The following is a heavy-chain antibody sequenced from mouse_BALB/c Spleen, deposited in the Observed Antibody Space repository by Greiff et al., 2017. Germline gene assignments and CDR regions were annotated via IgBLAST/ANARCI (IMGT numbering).Heavy chain of an antibody. CDR3: ARSGRYDGYYFDY. V-gene: IGHV1-69*01. CDR1: GYTFTDYW. D-gene: IGHD2-14*01. CDR2: IDTSDSYT. J-gene: IGHJ2*01. Sequence: QVQLQQPGAELVMPGASVKMSCKASGYTFTDYWMHWVKQRPGQGLEWIGAIDTSDSYTSYNQKFKGKATLTVDESSSTAYMQLSSLTSEDSAVYYCARSGRYDGYYFDYWGQGTTLTVSS.